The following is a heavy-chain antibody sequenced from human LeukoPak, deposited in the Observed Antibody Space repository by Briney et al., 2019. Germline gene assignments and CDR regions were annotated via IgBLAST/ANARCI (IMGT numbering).Heavy chain of an antibody. D-gene: IGHD6-6*01. CDR2: IIPIFGTA. CDR3: ARVPWYSSSYFDY. V-gene: IGHV1-69*13. CDR1: GYTLTELS. J-gene: IGHJ4*02. Sequence: GASVKVSCTVSGYTLTELSMHWVRQAPGQGLEWMGGIIPIFGTANYAQKFQGRVTITADESTSTAYMELSSLRSEDTAVYYCARVPWYSSSYFDYWGQGTLVTVSS.